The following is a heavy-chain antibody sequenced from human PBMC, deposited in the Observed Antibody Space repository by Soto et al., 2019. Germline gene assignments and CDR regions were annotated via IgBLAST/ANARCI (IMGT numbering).Heavy chain of an antibody. Sequence: GESLKISCKGSGYRFSSYWIAWVRQTPGKGLEWMGIIYPGDSDTRYSPSFEGQVTMSADKSSSTAYLQWSSLKASDTAMYYCARQGSNGAYYYYGMDVWGQGNKVTVSS. CDR2: IYPGDSDT. V-gene: IGHV5-51*01. CDR1: GYRFSSYW. J-gene: IGHJ6*02. D-gene: IGHD3-16*01. CDR3: ARQGSNGAYYYYGMDV.